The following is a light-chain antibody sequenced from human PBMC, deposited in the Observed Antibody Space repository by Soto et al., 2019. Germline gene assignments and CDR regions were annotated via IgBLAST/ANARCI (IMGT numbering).Light chain of an antibody. V-gene: IGKV1-39*01. CDR3: QQSYSFWT. CDR1: QSISRY. Sequence: DIQMTQSPSSLSASVGDRVTITCRASQSISRYLNWYQHKPGKAPNLLIYAASSLQSGVPSRFSGSGSGTDFTLTISGLQPEYFETYYFQQSYSFWTFGQGTKVEIK. CDR2: AAS. J-gene: IGKJ1*01.